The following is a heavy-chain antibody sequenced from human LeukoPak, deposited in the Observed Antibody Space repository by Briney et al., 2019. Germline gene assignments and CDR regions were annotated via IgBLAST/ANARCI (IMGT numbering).Heavy chain of an antibody. CDR2: ISAYNGNT. V-gene: IGHV1-18*01. J-gene: IGHJ4*02. Sequence: GASVKVSCKASGYTFTSYGISWVRQAPGQWLEWMGWISAYNGNTNYAQKLQGRVTMTTDTSTSTAYMELRSLRSDDTAVYYCARGVHFGELPETFDYWGQGTLVTVSS. D-gene: IGHD3-10*01. CDR3: ARGVHFGELPETFDY. CDR1: GYTFTSYG.